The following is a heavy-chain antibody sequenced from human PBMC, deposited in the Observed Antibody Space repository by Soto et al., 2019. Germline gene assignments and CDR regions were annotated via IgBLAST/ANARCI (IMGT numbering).Heavy chain of an antibody. J-gene: IGHJ6*02. Sequence: AETLSLTCTVSGGSISSSSYYWGWIRQPPGKGLEWIGSIYYSGSTYYNPSLKSRVTISVDTSKNQFSLKLSSVTAADTAVYYCARRGAVAGYYYYGMNVWGQGATVSVSS. D-gene: IGHD6-19*01. V-gene: IGHV4-39*01. CDR3: ARRGAVAGYYYYGMNV. CDR2: IYYSGST. CDR1: GGSISSSSYY.